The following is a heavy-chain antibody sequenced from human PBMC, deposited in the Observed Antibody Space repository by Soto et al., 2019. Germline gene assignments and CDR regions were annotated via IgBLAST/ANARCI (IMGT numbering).Heavy chain of an antibody. Sequence: EVQLVESGGGLVQPGGSLRLSCAASGFTFSSYWMHWVRQAPGKGLVWVSRINRDGSSTNYADSVRGRFTISRDNDKNTVYLQMNTVRAEDTAVYYCARVQVGSYYWNSGGWGQGTLVTVSS. D-gene: IGHD1-7*01. CDR2: INRDGSST. CDR1: GFTFSSYW. V-gene: IGHV3-74*01. J-gene: IGHJ4*02. CDR3: ARVQVGSYYWNSGG.